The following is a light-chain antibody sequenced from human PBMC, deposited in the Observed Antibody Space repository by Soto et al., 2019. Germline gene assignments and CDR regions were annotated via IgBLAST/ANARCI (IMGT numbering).Light chain of an antibody. CDR2: DAS. J-gene: IGKJ1*01. V-gene: IGKV1-5*01. CDR3: QHYKSYSS. CDR1: QSISRW. Sequence: DIQMTQSPSTLSASIGDRVTITCRASQSISRWLAWYQQRPGKAPNLLIYDASTSQTGVPSRFSGSGSRTEFTLTIISLEHEVFASYYCQHYKSYSSFGQGTKVEVK.